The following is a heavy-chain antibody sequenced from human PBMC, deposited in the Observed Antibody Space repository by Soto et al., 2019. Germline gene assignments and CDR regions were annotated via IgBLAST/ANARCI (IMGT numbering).Heavy chain of an antibody. V-gene: IGHV4-59*01. CDR2: IYYSGST. CDR3: AIVLNVSSAPYSTLFS. Sequence: PENLSLTYTVSGGSISSYYWSWIRQPPGKGLEWIGYIYYSGSTNYNPSLKSRVTISVDTSKNQFSLKLSSVTAADTAVYYCAIVLNVSSAPYSTLFSWGEVTL. CDR1: GGSISSYY. D-gene: IGHD3-22*01. J-gene: IGHJ1*01.